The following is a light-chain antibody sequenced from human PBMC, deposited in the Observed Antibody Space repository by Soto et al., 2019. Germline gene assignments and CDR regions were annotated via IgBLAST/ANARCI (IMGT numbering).Light chain of an antibody. V-gene: IGKV1-5*03. CDR2: QAS. Sequence: DIHMTQSPSTLSASVRDRVTITCRASQSVXXXLAWYQQKPGKAPRLLIYQASTLESGVPSRFSGSGAGTEFTLSISSLQADDFATYYCQQYHSYPYTFGQGTKLEV. J-gene: IGKJ2*01. CDR1: QSVXXX. CDR3: QQYHSYPYT.